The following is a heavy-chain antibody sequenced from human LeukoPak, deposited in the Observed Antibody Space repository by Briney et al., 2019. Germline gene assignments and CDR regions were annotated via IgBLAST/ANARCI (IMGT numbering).Heavy chain of an antibody. Sequence: SETLSLTCAVHGGSLSGFYWSWIRQPPGKGLEWIGEINHCGTTNYNPSLKSRVTISVDTSKNQVSLDLASVTAADTAVYYCARASSFDKTTRWNPAYFGPWGPGSLVTVAS. D-gene: IGHD1-1*01. CDR3: ARASSFDKTTRWNPAYFGP. CDR1: GGSLSGFY. V-gene: IGHV4-34*01. J-gene: IGHJ5*02. CDR2: INHCGTT.